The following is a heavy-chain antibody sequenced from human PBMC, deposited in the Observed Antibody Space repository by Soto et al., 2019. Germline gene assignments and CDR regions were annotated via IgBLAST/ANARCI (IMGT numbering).Heavy chain of an antibody. CDR3: ARVLGGSWSPVDY. Sequence: QVQLQEWAPGLVKPSGTLSLTWAVPVAPISGINGWSWFRQPQGKGLEWIGEIYHIGSTNYNPSLKSRVTISVDKSKNQFSLKLSSVTAADTAVYYCARVLGGSWSPVDYWGQGTLVTVSS. CDR1: VAPISGING. D-gene: IGHD6-13*01. CDR2: IYHIGST. V-gene: IGHV4-4*02. J-gene: IGHJ4*02.